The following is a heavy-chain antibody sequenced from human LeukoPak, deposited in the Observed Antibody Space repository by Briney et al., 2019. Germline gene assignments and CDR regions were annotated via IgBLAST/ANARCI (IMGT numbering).Heavy chain of an antibody. J-gene: IGHJ4*02. V-gene: IGHV3-30*02. CDR1: GFTFSSYS. CDR3: ASYITMVRGVIPR. Sequence: GGSLRLSCAASGFTFSSYSMNWVRQAPGKGLEWVAFIRYDGSNKYYADSVKGRFTISRDNSKNTLYLQMNSLRAEDTAVYYCASYITMVRGVIPRWGQGTLVTVSS. CDR2: IRYDGSNK. D-gene: IGHD3-10*01.